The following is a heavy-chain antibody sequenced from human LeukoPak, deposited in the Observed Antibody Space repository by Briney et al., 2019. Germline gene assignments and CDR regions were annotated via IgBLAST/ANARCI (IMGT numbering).Heavy chain of an antibody. J-gene: IGHJ4*02. CDR1: GFTFDDYT. V-gene: IGHV3-43*01. CDR3: AKGRGGYDFDY. Sequence: PGGSLRLSCAASGFTFDDYTMHWVRQAPGKGLEWVSLISWDGGSTYYADSVKGRFTISRGNSKNSLYLQMNSLRTEDTALYYCAKGRGGYDFDYWGQGTLVTVSS. D-gene: IGHD5-12*01. CDR2: ISWDGGST.